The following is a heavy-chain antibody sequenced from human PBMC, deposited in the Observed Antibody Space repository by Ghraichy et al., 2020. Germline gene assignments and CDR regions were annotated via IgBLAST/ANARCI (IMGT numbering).Heavy chain of an antibody. CDR2: IYSGGST. D-gene: IGHD6-13*01. J-gene: IGHJ4*02. CDR3: ARERGSSSWYSLDY. Sequence: GGSLRLSCAASGFTFSSNYMSWVRQAPGKGLEWVAVIYSGGSTYYADSVKGRFTISRDNSKNTLYLQMNSLRAEDTAVYYCARERGSSSWYSLDYWGQGTLVTVSS. CDR1: GFTFSSNY. V-gene: IGHV3-53*01.